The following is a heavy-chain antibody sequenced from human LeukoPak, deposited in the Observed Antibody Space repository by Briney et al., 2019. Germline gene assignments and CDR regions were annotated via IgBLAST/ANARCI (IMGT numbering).Heavy chain of an antibody. Sequence: SETLSLTCTVSGGSISSYYWSWIRQPPGKGLEWIGYIYYSGSTNYNPSLKSRVTISVDTSKNQFSLKLSSVTAADTAVYYCARGGSGSYYTIPFDYWGQGTLVTVSS. V-gene: IGHV4-59*01. CDR1: GGSISSYY. CDR2: IYYSGST. D-gene: IGHD3-10*01. CDR3: ARGGSGSYYTIPFDY. J-gene: IGHJ4*02.